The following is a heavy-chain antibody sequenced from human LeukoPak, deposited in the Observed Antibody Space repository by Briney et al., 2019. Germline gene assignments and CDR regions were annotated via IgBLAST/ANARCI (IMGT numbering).Heavy chain of an antibody. V-gene: IGHV3-21*01. Sequence: PGGSLRLSCAGSEFTFRSYSMHWVRQAPGRGLEWVSSISGSSSDIYYADSVKGRFTISRDNSKNSLYLQMKSLRAEDTALYYCARRGYHDYSGFDYWGQGTLVTVSS. CDR2: ISGSSSDI. CDR3: ARRGYHDYSGFDY. D-gene: IGHD1-26*01. J-gene: IGHJ4*02. CDR1: EFTFRSYS.